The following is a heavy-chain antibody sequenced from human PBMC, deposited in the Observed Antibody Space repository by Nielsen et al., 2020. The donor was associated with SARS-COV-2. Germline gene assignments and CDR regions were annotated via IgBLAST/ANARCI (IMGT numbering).Heavy chain of an antibody. CDR2: IRSKANSYAT. Sequence: GESLKISCAASGFSFNGSAMHWVRQASGKGLEWVGRIRSKANSYATAYGESAKGRSTISRDDLKNTAYLQMNSLRAEDTAVYYCASPRYCSGGSCSPFGYWGQGTLVTVSS. V-gene: IGHV3-73*01. CDR1: GFSFNGSA. J-gene: IGHJ4*02. CDR3: ASPRYCSGGSCSPFGY. D-gene: IGHD2-15*01.